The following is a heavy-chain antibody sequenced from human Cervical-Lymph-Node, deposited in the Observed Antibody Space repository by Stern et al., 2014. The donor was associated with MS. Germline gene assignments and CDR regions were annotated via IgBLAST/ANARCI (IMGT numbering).Heavy chain of an antibody. CDR1: GFTFSSYS. J-gene: IGHJ4*02. V-gene: IGHV3-48*01. Sequence: EVQLGESGGGLVQPGGSLRLSCAASGFTFSSYSMTWVRQAPGKGLEWVSYISSGGRSIYYADSVKGRLTISRDNAKNSLYLQMNSLRGDDTAVYYCARGEADYYDSSGYSFDYWGQGTLVTVSS. D-gene: IGHD3-22*01. CDR3: ARGEADYYDSSGYSFDY. CDR2: ISSGGRSI.